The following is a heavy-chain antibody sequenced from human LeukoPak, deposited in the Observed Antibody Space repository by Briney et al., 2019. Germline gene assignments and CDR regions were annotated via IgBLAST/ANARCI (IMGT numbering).Heavy chain of an antibody. CDR2: ISAYNGNT. CDR1: GYTFTGYY. J-gene: IGHJ4*02. D-gene: IGHD5-12*01. CDR3: ARDRVGSRSERGLFDY. Sequence: ASVKVSCKASGYTFTGYYMHWVRQAPGQGLEWMGWISAYNGNTNYAQKLQGRVTMTTDTSTSTAYMELRSLRSDDTAVYYCARDRVGSRSERGLFDYWGQGTLVTVSS. V-gene: IGHV1-18*04.